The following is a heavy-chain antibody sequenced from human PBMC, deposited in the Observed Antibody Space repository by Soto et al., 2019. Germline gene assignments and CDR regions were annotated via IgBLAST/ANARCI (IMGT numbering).Heavy chain of an antibody. V-gene: IGHV3-23*01. CDR2: ISGSGGST. CDR1: GFTFSSYA. J-gene: IGHJ4*02. Sequence: GGSLRLSCAASGFTFSSYAMSWVRQAPGKGLEWVSAISGSGGSTYYADSLKGRFTISRDNSKNTLYLQMNSLRAEDTAVYYCAKRPRSTVTALFYFDYWGQGTLVTVSS. CDR3: AKRPRSTVTALFYFDY. D-gene: IGHD4-4*01.